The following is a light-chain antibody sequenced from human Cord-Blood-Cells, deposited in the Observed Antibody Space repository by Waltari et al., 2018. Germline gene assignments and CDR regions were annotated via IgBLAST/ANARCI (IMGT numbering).Light chain of an antibody. CDR2: DDS. CDR1: NIGSKS. V-gene: IGLV3-21*03. Sequence: SYVLTQPPSVSVAPGKTARITCGGNNIGSKSVHWYQQKPGQAPVLGVYDDSDRPSGCPERFSGSNSGNTATLTISRVEAWDEADYYCQVWDSSSDQYVFGTGTKVTVL. J-gene: IGLJ1*01. CDR3: QVWDSSSDQYV.